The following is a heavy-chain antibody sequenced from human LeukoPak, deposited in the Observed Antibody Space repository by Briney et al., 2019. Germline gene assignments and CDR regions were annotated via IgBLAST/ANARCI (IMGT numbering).Heavy chain of an antibody. CDR3: ARGRWGYCSSTSCYAPFDY. CDR1: GVSFSGYY. Sequence: RSSETLSLTCAVYGVSFSGYYWSWLRQPPGKGVEGVGEINQSGSTNYNPSLKRRVNISVDTSKHQFSLKLSSVPAADTAVYYCARGRWGYCSSTSCYAPFDYWGQGTLVTVSS. CDR2: INQSGST. V-gene: IGHV4-34*01. J-gene: IGHJ4*02. D-gene: IGHD2-2*01.